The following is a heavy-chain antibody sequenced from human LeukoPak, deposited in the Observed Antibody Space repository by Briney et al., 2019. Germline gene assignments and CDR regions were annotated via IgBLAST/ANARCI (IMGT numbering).Heavy chain of an antibody. CDR2: IYYSGST. Sequence: SQTLSLTCTVSGGSISSGGYYWGWIRQHPGKGLEWIGYIYYSGSTYYNPSLKSRVTISVDTSKNQFSLKLSSVTAADTAVYYCARVGTTVTSHFDYWGQGTLVTVSS. J-gene: IGHJ4*02. V-gene: IGHV4-31*03. CDR3: ARVGTTVTSHFDY. CDR1: GGSISSGGYY. D-gene: IGHD4-17*01.